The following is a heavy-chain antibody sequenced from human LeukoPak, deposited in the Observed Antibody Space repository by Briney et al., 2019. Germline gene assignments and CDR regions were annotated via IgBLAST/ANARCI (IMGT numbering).Heavy chain of an antibody. CDR2: ILYDGGIK. CDR3: ARGNSINYYYFGMDV. Sequence: GGSLRLSCAASGFTFSIYAIHWVRQAPGKGLEWVALILYDGGIKYYADSVKGRFTISRDNSNNTVYLQVNSLRAEDTAVYYCARGNSINYYYFGMDVWGQGTTVTVSS. CDR1: GFTFSIYA. J-gene: IGHJ6*02. D-gene: IGHD2-21*01. V-gene: IGHV3-30-3*01.